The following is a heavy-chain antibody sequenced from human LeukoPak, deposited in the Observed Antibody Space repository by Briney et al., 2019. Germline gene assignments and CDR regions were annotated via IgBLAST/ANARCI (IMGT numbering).Heavy chain of an antibody. CDR1: GGSISSYY. J-gene: IGHJ5*02. Sequence: SETLSLPFTVSGGSISSYYWSWIRPPPGKGLEWIGYIYYSGSTNYNPSLKSRVTISLDASKNQFSLKLSSVTTADTAVYYCARQNIAVAGRGGFDPWGQGTLVTVSS. CDR2: IYYSGST. V-gene: IGHV4-59*01. CDR3: ARQNIAVAGRGGFDP. D-gene: IGHD6-19*01.